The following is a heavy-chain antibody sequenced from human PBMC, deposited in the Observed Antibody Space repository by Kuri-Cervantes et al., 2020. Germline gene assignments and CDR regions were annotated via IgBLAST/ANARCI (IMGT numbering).Heavy chain of an antibody. D-gene: IGHD3-10*01. CDR2: ISGTGSTI. J-gene: IGHJ4*02. Sequence: GGSLRLSCAASGFTFSDYYMSWIRQAPGKGLEWISYISGTGSTIFYADSVKGRFTIARDNAKKSLHLQMNSLRAKDTAVYYCARALIYGSGSPGGYWGQGTLVTVSS. CDR1: GFTFSDYY. V-gene: IGHV3-11*04. CDR3: ARALIYGSGSPGGY.